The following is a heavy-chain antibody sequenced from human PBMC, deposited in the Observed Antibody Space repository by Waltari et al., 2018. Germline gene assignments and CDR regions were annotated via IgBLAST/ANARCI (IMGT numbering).Heavy chain of an antibody. CDR1: GFTFSNAW. CDR3: TTLFGDFWSGYFFDF. Sequence: EVQLVESGGGLVKPGGSLRLSCAASGFTFSNAWMSWVRQAPGKGLEWVGRVKSKSDGGKRDYSAPVKGRFTISRDDSENTLYLQMNSLKTEDTAVYYCTTLFGDFWSGYFFDFWGQGTLVTVSS. CDR2: VKSKSDGGKR. V-gene: IGHV3-15*01. D-gene: IGHD3-3*01. J-gene: IGHJ4*02.